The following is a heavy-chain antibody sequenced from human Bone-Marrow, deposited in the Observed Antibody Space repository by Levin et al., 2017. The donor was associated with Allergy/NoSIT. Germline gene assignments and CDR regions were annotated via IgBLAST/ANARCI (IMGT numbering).Heavy chain of an antibody. V-gene: IGHV1-18*01. CDR2: ISAYNGNT. CDR3: ARVPPTFFFAGGDYGLREGAEIYYYYMDV. J-gene: IGHJ6*03. CDR1: GYTFTSYG. D-gene: IGHD4-17*01. Sequence: GESLKISCKASGYTFTSYGISWVRQAPGQGLEWMGWISAYNGNTNYAQKLQGRVTMTTDTSTSTAYMELRSLRSDDTAVYYCARVPPTFFFAGGDYGLREGAEIYYYYMDVWGKGTTVTVSS.